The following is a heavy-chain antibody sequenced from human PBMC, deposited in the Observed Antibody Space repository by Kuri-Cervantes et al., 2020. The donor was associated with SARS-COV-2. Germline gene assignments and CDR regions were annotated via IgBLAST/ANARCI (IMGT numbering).Heavy chain of an antibody. D-gene: IGHD3/OR15-3a*01. CDR1: GYTFTSYY. CDR3: AREDGLWFDP. V-gene: IGHV1-46*01. CDR2: INPSGGST. J-gene: IGHJ5*02. Sequence: ASVKVSCKASGYTFTSYYMHWVRQAPGQGLEWMGIINPSGGSTSYAQKFQGRLTMTRDTSTSTVYMELSSLRSDDTAVYYCAREDGLWFDPWGQGTLVTVSS.